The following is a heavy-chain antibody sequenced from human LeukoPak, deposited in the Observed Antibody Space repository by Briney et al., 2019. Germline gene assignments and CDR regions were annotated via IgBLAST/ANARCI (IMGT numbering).Heavy chain of an antibody. CDR2: IRRDGSDI. D-gene: IGHD6-19*01. J-gene: IGHJ4*02. CDR1: GFTFSSYA. V-gene: IGHV3-30*02. Sequence: QPGRPLRLSCAASGFTFSSYAMHWVRQAPGKGLEWVAFIRRDGSDIFHADSVKGRFTISRDNSRNTLYLQMNSLTVEDTAVYYCAKDNWLPSSPAVAGLGDWNQGTLVIVSS. CDR3: AKDNWLPSSPAVAGLGD.